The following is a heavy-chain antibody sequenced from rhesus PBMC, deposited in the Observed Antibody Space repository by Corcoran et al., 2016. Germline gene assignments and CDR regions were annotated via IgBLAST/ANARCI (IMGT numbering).Heavy chain of an antibody. J-gene: IGHJ4*01. CDR3: ARRDFWTGSDY. V-gene: IGHV4-106*01. CDR1: DGSISDDYY. D-gene: IGHD3-3*01. Sequence: QVQLQESGPGLVKPSETLSLTCAVSDGSISDDYYWSWIRQPTGKVLEWIRYIYVSGGGTNSNPALRNRVTISLDTSKNQFSLKLSSVTAADTAVDYCARRDFWTGSDYCGQGVLVTISS. CDR2: IYVSGGGT.